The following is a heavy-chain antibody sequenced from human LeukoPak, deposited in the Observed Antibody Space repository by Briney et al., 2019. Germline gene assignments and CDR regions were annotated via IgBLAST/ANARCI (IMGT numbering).Heavy chain of an antibody. J-gene: IGHJ4*02. V-gene: IGHV3-48*02. CDR2: ISSSSSSTI. CDR3: ARDIRITMVRGVFDY. Sequence: PGGSLRLSCAASGFTFSSYSMNWVRQAPGKGLEWVSYISSSSSSTIYYADSVKGRFTISRDNAKNSLYLQMNSLRDEDTAVYYCARDIRITMVRGVFDYWGQGTLVTVSS. D-gene: IGHD3-10*01. CDR1: GFTFSSYS.